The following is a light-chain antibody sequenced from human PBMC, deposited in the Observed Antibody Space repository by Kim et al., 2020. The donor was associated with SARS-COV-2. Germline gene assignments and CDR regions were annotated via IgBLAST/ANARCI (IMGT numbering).Light chain of an antibody. CDR3: QQRSSWPLT. V-gene: IGKV3-11*01. Sequence: LSPGERATLSCRASQSVSTYLAWYQQRSGQAPRVLIYDASNRATGIPARFSGSGSATDFPLTISSLQPEDFAVYYCQQRSSWPLTFGGGTKVDIK. J-gene: IGKJ4*01. CDR1: QSVSTY. CDR2: DAS.